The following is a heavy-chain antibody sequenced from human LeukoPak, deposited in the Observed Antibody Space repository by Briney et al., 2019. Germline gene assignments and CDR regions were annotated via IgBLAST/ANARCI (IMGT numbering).Heavy chain of an antibody. V-gene: IGHV4-4*02. J-gene: IGHJ5*02. CDR1: GGSITTTNF. Sequence: PSETLSLTCGVSGGSITTTNFWSWVRQPPGGGLEWIGEFFLRGRTQSNPSLQTRVNISIDESKNHLSPGLASVTAADTAVYYCSRESGPYCPFGHWGQGTLVAVTS. CDR2: FFLRGRT. CDR3: SRESGPYCPFGH. D-gene: IGHD1-26*01.